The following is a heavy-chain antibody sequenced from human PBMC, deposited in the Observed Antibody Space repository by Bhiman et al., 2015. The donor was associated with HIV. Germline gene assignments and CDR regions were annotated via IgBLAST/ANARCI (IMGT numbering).Heavy chain of an antibody. D-gene: IGHD1-26*01. CDR1: GFTFSDAW. Sequence: EVQLVESGGGLVKPRGSLRLSCAASGFTFSDAWMNWVRQAPGKGLEWVGRIKSKTEGVTTDYAAAVKGRFTISRDDSQSTLYLQINSLRDEDTAVYYCAREVGPRFDPWGQGTLVTVSS. CDR2: IKSKTEGVTT. V-gene: IGHV3-15*01. J-gene: IGHJ5*02. CDR3: AREVGPRFDP.